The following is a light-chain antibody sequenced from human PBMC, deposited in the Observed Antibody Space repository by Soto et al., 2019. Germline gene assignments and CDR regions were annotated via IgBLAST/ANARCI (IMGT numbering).Light chain of an antibody. CDR3: EHCYDTRWT. CDR2: WAS. J-gene: IGKJ1*01. Sequence: DIVMTQSPDSLAVSLGERATINCKSSQSVLHSSNNKNYLAWYQQKAGQPPKLLIYWASTRESGVPDRFSGDGSLKDLTLTISGLQAEDVGVDYCEHCYDTRWTVGQGTKVHIK. V-gene: IGKV4-1*01. CDR1: QSVLHSSNNKNY.